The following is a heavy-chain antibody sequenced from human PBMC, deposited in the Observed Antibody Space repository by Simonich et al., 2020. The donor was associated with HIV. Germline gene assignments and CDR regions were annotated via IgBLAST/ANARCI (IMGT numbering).Heavy chain of an antibody. Sequence: EYGGGLVQPGGSLKLSCAASGFTFSGSAMHWVRQASGKGLEWVGRIRIKSNNYATAYAASVKGRFTISRDDSKNTAYLQMNSLKTEDTAVYYCATWEIKDTVLTGYSYWYFDLWGRGTLVTVSS. CDR2: IRIKSNNYAT. D-gene: IGHD3-9*01. CDR3: ATWEIKDTVLTGYSYWYFDL. V-gene: IGHV3-73*02. CDR1: GFTFSGSA. J-gene: IGHJ2*01.